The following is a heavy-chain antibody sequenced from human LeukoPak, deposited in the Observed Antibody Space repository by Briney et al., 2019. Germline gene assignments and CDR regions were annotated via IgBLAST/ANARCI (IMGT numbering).Heavy chain of an antibody. J-gene: IGHJ4*02. D-gene: IGHD6-13*01. CDR1: GGSISGWY. CDR3: ARHETSSSWISSFDY. Sequence: KPSETLSLTCTVSGGSISGWYWSWIRQPPGKGLEWIGCIYDTGSTIYNPSLKSGVAISVDTSRNQFSLRLTPVTAADTAVYYCARHETSSSWISSFDYWGQGILVTVSS. CDR2: IYDTGST. V-gene: IGHV4-59*08.